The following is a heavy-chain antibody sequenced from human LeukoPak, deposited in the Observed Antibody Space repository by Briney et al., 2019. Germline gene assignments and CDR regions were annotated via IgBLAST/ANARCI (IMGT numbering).Heavy chain of an antibody. V-gene: IGHV3-30-3*02. CDR1: GFTFSSYA. CDR3: ANDYGGTATLDY. Sequence: PGGSLRLSCAASGFTFSSYAMHWVRQAPGKGLEWVAVISYDGSNKYYADSVKGRFTISRDNSKNTLYLQMSSLRAEDTAVYYCANDYGGTATLDYWGQGTLVTVSS. J-gene: IGHJ4*02. D-gene: IGHD4-23*01. CDR2: ISYDGSNK.